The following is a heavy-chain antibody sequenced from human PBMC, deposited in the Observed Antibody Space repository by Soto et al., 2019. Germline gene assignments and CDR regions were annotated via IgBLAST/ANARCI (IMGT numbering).Heavy chain of an antibody. J-gene: IGHJ4*02. D-gene: IGHD4-17*01. CDR1: GGSISSGGFS. CDR3: ARDRHYGDYRHFDH. V-gene: IGHV4-30-2*01. CDR2: IYHTGST. Sequence: QLQLQESGSGLVKSSQTLSLTCAVSGGSISSGGFSWSWIRQTPGKGLQWLGSIYHTGSTSYNPSLISRVTMSVDRSKSQFSLKLPSMTAADTAVDFCARDRHYGDYRHFDHWGPGTLVTVSS.